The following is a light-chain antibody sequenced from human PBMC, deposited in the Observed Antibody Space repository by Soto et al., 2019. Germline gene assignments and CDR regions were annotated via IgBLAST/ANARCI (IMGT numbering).Light chain of an antibody. CDR1: QSISSW. CDR3: QQYLHTPRT. J-gene: IGKJ1*01. V-gene: IGKV1-5*01. CDR2: DAS. Sequence: DIQMTQSPSTLSASVGDRVTITCRASQSISSWLAWYQQKPGKAPKLLIYDASSLESGVPSRFSGSGSGTEFTLTISSLQAEDVAVYYCQQYLHTPRTFGQGTKVDIK.